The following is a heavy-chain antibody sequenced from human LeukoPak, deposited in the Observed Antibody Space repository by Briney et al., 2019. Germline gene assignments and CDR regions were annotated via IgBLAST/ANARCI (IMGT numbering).Heavy chain of an antibody. CDR2: IIPIFGTA. Sequence: SVKVSCKASGGTFSSYAISWVRQAPGQGLEWMGGIIPIFGTANYAQKFRGRVTITTDESTGTAYMELSSLRSEDTAVYYCARLFRRVGSSGYLYYFDYWGQGTLVTVSS. CDR1: GGTFSSYA. V-gene: IGHV1-69*05. D-gene: IGHD3-22*01. CDR3: ARLFRRVGSSGYLYYFDY. J-gene: IGHJ4*02.